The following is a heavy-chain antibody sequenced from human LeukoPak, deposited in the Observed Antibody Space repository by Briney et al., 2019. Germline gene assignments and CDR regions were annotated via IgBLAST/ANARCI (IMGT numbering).Heavy chain of an antibody. CDR1: GFTFSSYE. Sequence: GGSLRLSCAASGFTFSSYEMNWVRQAPGKGLEWVSYISSSGSTIYYADSVKGRFTISRDNAKNSLYLQMNSLRAEDTAVYYCARDHYDYVWGSYRFDYWGQGTLVTVS. V-gene: IGHV3-48*03. J-gene: IGHJ4*02. D-gene: IGHD3-16*02. CDR2: ISSSGSTI. CDR3: ARDHYDYVWGSYRFDY.